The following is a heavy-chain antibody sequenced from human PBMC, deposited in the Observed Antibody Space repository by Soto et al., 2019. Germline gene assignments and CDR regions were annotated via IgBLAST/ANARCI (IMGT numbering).Heavy chain of an antibody. Sequence: ASETLSLTCSVSGDSINNYSWSWIRQPPGKGLEWIGYIYHSGSTYYNPSLKSRVTISVDRSKNQFSLKLSSVTAADTAVYYCARAAAESKGKKYYFDYWGQGTLVTVSS. D-gene: IGHD3-10*01. CDR1: GDSINNYS. CDR3: ARAAAESKGKKYYFDY. V-gene: IGHV4-30-2*01. J-gene: IGHJ4*02. CDR2: IYHSGST.